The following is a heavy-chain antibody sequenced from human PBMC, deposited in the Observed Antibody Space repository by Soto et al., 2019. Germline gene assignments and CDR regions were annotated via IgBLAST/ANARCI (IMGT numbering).Heavy chain of an antibody. CDR2: IYYSGST. Sequence: PSETLSLTCTVSGGSISSYYWSWIRQPPGKGLERIGYIYYSGSTNYNPSLKSRVTISVDTSKNQFSLKLSSVTAADTAVYYCARAGLGHDYGDYWFDPWGQGTLVTVSS. J-gene: IGHJ5*02. D-gene: IGHD4-17*01. CDR3: ARAGLGHDYGDYWFDP. V-gene: IGHV4-59*01. CDR1: GGSISSYY.